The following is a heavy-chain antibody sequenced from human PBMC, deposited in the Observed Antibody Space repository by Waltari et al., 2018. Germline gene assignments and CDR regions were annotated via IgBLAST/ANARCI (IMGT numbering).Heavy chain of an antibody. V-gene: IGHV1-46*01. CDR3: ARDPLVVPKEGWFDP. D-gene: IGHD3-22*01. CDR2: INPSGGST. Sequence: QVQLVQSGAEVKKPGASVKVSCKASGYTFTSYYMHWVRPAPGQGLEWMGIINPSGGSTSYAQKFQGRVTMTRDTSTSTVYMELSSLRSEDTAVYYCARDPLVVPKEGWFDPWGQGTLVTVSS. CDR1: GYTFTSYY. J-gene: IGHJ5*02.